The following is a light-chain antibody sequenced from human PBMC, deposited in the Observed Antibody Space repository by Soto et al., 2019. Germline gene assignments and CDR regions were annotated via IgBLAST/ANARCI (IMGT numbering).Light chain of an antibody. CDR3: QQSFTTT. J-gene: IGKJ2*01. V-gene: IGKV1-39*01. CDR2: AAS. CDR1: QTVTKY. Sequence: DIPMTQSPSSLSASVGDRVTITCRASQTVTKYLNWYQQKPGKAPRLLIYAASNLQSEVPSRFSGSGSGTDFTLTISSLQPEDFATYYCQQSFTTTFGQGTKLEIK.